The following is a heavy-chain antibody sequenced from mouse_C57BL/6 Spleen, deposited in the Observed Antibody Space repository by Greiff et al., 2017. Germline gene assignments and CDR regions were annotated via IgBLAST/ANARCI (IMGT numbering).Heavy chain of an antibody. CDR3: TRKGAIYYEYAWLAY. V-gene: IGHV1-15*01. D-gene: IGHD2-4*01. J-gene: IGHJ3*01. CDR1: GYTFTDYE. CDR2: IDPETGGT. Sequence: VQLQQSGAELVRPGASVTLSCKASGYTFTDYEMHWVKQTPVHGLEWIGAIDPETGGTAYNQKFKGEAILTADKSSSTAYMELRSLTSEDSAVYYCTRKGAIYYEYAWLAYWGQGTLVTVSA.